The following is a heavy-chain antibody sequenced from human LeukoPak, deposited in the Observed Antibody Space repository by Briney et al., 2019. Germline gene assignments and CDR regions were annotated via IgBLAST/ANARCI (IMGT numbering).Heavy chain of an antibody. CDR2: ISYDGSNK. D-gene: IGHD3-9*01. CDR3: ARTLDILTTPDY. J-gene: IGHJ4*02. Sequence: GGSLRLSCAASGFTFSSYAMHWVRQAPGKGLEWVAVISYDGSNKYYADSVKGRFTISRDNSKNTLYLQMNSLRAEDTAVYYCARTLDILTTPDYWGQGTLVTVSS. CDR1: GFTFSSYA. V-gene: IGHV3-30-3*01.